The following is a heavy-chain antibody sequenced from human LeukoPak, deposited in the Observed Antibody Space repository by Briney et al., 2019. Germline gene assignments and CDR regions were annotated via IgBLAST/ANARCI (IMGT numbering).Heavy chain of an antibody. CDR3: AHSSYYDSSGYYSTEADY. D-gene: IGHD3-22*01. CDR1: GLSLSTSGVG. Sequence: SGPTLVKPTQTLTLTCTFSGLSLSTSGVGVGWIRQPPGKALEWLALIYWDDDKRYSPSLKSRLAITKDTSKNQVVLKMNNMDPVDTATYSCAHSSYYDSSGYYSTEADYWGQGTLVTVSS. J-gene: IGHJ4*02. CDR2: IYWDDDK. V-gene: IGHV2-5*02.